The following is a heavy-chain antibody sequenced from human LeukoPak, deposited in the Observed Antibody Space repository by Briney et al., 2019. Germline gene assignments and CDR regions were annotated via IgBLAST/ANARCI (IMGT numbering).Heavy chain of an antibody. V-gene: IGHV2-70*11. J-gene: IGHJ4*02. CDR3: ARIRWSGSYCDY. CDR1: GFARSTRGMG. Sequence: SGPTLVNPAQTLTLTCTVTGFARSTRGMGVRWIRQSPGKGVEWLSRIDWDDDKYYSKDMKKRLTISNATSKNQVVLTMTNMDPVDTATYYCARIRWSGSYCDYWGQGTLVTVSS. CDR2: IDWDDDK. D-gene: IGHD1-26*01.